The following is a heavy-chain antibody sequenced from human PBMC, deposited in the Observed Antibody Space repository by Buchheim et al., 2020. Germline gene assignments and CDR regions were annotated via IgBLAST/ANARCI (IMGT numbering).Heavy chain of an antibody. J-gene: IGHJ6*02. CDR3: AREAAGYSPWSNDYHYAMDV. Sequence: QVQLQESGPGLVKSSETLSLTCAVSGGSTSSFYWSWIRQPAGKRLEWIGRIHTSGSTNYNPSLKSRVSISVDTSKNQFSLRVTSVTAADTAMYYCAREAAGYSPWSNDYHYAMDVWGQGTT. CDR1: GGSTSSFY. D-gene: IGHD5-18*01. CDR2: IHTSGST. V-gene: IGHV4-4*07.